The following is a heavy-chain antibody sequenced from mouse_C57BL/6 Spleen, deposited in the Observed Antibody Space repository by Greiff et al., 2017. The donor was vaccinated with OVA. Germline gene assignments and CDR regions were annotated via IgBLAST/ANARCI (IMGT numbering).Heavy chain of an antibody. Sequence: QVQLQQPGAELVKPGASVKLSCKASGYTFTSYWMQWVKQRPGQGLEWIGEIDPSDSYTNYNQKFKGKATLTVDTSSSPAYMQLSSLTSEDSAVYYCAIFITTVVATGYFDYWGQGTTLTVSS. CDR2: IDPSDSYT. J-gene: IGHJ2*01. CDR3: AIFITTVVATGYFDY. CDR1: GYTFTSYW. V-gene: IGHV1-50*01. D-gene: IGHD1-1*01.